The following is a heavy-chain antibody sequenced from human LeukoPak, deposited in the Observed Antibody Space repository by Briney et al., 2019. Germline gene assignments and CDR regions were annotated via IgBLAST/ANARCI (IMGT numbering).Heavy chain of an antibody. V-gene: IGHV1-2*02. CDR2: INPNSGGT. Sequence: ASVKVSCKASGYTFTGYYMHWVRRAPGQGLERMGWINPNSGGTNYAQKFQGRVTMTRDTSISTAYMELSRLRSEDTAVYYCARDYNDFWSQFRYYMDVWGKGTTVTVSS. CDR3: ARDYNDFWSQFRYYMDV. D-gene: IGHD3-3*01. CDR1: GYTFTGYY. J-gene: IGHJ6*03.